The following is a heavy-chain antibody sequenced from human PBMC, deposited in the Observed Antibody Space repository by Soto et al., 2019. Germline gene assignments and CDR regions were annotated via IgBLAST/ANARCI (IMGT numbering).Heavy chain of an antibody. CDR1: GYTFTSYG. CDR3: ARDKDYYDSSGSGWFDP. D-gene: IGHD3-22*01. Sequence: QVQLVQSGAEVKKPGASVKVSCKASGYTFTSYGISWVRQAPGQGLEWMGWISAYNGNTNNEQKLQGRVTMTTDTSTSTAYMELRSRRSDDTAVYYCARDKDYYDSSGSGWFDPWGQGTLVTVSS. J-gene: IGHJ5*02. V-gene: IGHV1-18*04. CDR2: ISAYNGNT.